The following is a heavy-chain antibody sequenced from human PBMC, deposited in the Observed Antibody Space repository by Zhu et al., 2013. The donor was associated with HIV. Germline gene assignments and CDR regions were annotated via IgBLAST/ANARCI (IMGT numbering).Heavy chain of an antibody. D-gene: IGHD2-2*01. CDR1: GYTFTNYD. CDR2: MQPHSGNT. Sequence: QVQLVQSGAEVKKPGASVKISCEASGYTFTNYDINWVRQAAGRGLEWLGWMQPHSGNTGYAPQFQGRIRMTRDTSINTAYMELRGLISDDTAMYYCAREERYCTTTSCSKGGVLLDIWGQGDNGHRLF. V-gene: IGHV1-8*01. CDR3: AREERYCTTTSCSKGGVLLDI. J-gene: IGHJ3*02.